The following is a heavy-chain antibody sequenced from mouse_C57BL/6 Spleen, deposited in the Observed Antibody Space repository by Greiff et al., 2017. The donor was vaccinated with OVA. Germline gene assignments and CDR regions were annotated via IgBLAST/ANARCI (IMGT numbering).Heavy chain of an antibody. CDR2: IDPSDSYT. D-gene: IGHD2-4*01. J-gene: IGHJ2*01. Sequence: QVHVKQPGAELVKPGASVKLSCKASGYTFTSYWMQWVKQRPGQGLEWIGEIDPSDSYTNYNQKFKGKATLTVDTSSSTAYMQLSSLTSEDSAVYYCARRGYDYDSFDYWGQGTTLTVSS. CDR1: GYTFTSYW. V-gene: IGHV1-50*01. CDR3: ARRGYDYDSFDY.